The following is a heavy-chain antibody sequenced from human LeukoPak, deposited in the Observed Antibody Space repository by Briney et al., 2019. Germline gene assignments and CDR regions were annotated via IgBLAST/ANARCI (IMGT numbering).Heavy chain of an antibody. CDR1: GGSISSHY. CDR2: IYNSGST. V-gene: IGHV4-59*11. CDR3: ARDHYGSGSYKSYFDS. D-gene: IGHD3-10*01. Sequence: SETLSLTCTVSGGSISSHYWSWIRQPPGKGLEWIGYIYNSGSTNYNPSLKSRVVISLDNSKNQFSLKVTSVTAADTAVYYCARDHYGSGSYKSYFDSWGQGTQVTVSS. J-gene: IGHJ4*02.